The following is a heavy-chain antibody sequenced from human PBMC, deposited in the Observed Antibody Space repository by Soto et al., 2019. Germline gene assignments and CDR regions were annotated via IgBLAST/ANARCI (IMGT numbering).Heavy chain of an antibody. J-gene: IGHJ4*02. Sequence: SETLSLTCTVSGGSISSSSYYWVWLRQPPGKGLVWIGCIYYSGSTYYNPSLKSRVTISVDTSKNQFSLKLSSVTAADTAVYYWAGVGGSYRIDYWGQGTLVTVSS. D-gene: IGHD3-16*02. CDR3: AGVGGSYRIDY. V-gene: IGHV4-39*07. CDR2: IYYSGST. CDR1: GGSISSSSYY.